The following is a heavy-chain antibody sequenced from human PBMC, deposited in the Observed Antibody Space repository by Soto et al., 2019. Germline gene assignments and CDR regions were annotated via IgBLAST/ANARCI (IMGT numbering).Heavy chain of an antibody. D-gene: IGHD4-17*01. CDR3: ARYINEGYADSGDGRRNH. CDR1: GGSSSRHT. V-gene: IGHV1-69*02. J-gene: IGHJ5*02. Sequence: QVQLVQSGAEVKKPGSSVKVSCKASGGSSSRHTINWVRQAPGQGLEWIGSMIYILGITNYAQKFQGRVTITADKSTSTAYMELSGLKSDDTAVYYCARYINEGYADSGDGRRNHWGQGTLVTVSS. CDR2: MIYILGIT.